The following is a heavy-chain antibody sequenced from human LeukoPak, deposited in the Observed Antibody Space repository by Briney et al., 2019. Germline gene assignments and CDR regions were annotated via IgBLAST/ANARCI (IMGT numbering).Heavy chain of an antibody. D-gene: IGHD6-13*01. CDR2: IKKDGSEK. Sequence: GGSLRLSCAASGFTFSSYWMSWVRQAPGKGLERVANIKKDGSEKYCVESVKGGFTISRDNAKNSLYLQMNSLRAEDTAAYYCARDSSSWYGRYYYYYMDVWGKGTTVTVSS. CDR1: GFTFSSYW. J-gene: IGHJ6*03. CDR3: ARDSSSWYGRYYYYYMDV. V-gene: IGHV3-7*01.